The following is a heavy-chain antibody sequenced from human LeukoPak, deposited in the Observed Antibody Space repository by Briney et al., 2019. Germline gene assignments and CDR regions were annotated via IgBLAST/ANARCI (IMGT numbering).Heavy chain of an antibody. J-gene: IGHJ4*02. D-gene: IGHD1-1*01. V-gene: IGHV4-34*01. CDR1: GVSISGYY. CDR3: TITTGTTLGLMDY. CDR2: INHSGST. Sequence: SETLSLTCTVSGVSISGYYWRWIRQPPGKGLEWIGEINHSGSTNYNPSLKSRVTISVDTSKNQLSLKMSSVTAADTAVYYCTITTGTTLGLMDYWGQGTLVTVSS.